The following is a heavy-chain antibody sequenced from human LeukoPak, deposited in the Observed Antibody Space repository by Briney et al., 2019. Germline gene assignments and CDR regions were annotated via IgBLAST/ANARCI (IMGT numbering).Heavy chain of an antibody. CDR3: AREGRYFDWLLDAFDI. J-gene: IGHJ3*02. V-gene: IGHV3-66*01. D-gene: IGHD3-9*01. Sequence: PGGSLRLSCAASGFTVSSNYMSWVRQAPGKGLEWASVIYSGGSTYYADSVKGRFTISRDNSKNTLYLQMNSLRAEDTAVYYCAREGRYFDWLLDAFDIWGQGTMVTVSS. CDR1: GFTVSSNY. CDR2: IYSGGST.